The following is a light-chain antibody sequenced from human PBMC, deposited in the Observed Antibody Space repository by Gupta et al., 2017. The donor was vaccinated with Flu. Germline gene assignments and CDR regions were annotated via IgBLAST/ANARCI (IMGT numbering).Light chain of an antibody. Sequence: GERATLSCRASLIIYANLAWYQQKSGQAPRLLMSGASTRASGVPARFSGSGSGADYTLTIRSLQSEDFAVYYCQQYFNWPYTFGQGTKVEIK. V-gene: IGKV3-15*01. CDR3: QQYFNWPYT. J-gene: IGKJ2*01. CDR1: LIIYAN. CDR2: GAS.